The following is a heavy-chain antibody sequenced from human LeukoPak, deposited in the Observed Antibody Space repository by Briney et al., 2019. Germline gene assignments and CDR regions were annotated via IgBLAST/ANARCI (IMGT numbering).Heavy chain of an antibody. CDR3: ARDSSSSFLRGVLNFDY. CDR2: INPSGGST. Sequence: ASVKVSCKASGYTFTSYYMHWVRQAPGQGLEWMGIINPSGGSTSYAQKFQGRVTMTRDTSTSTVYVELSSLRSEDTAVYYCARDSSSSFLRGVLNFDYWGQGTLVTVSS. CDR1: GYTFTSYY. V-gene: IGHV1-46*01. J-gene: IGHJ4*02. D-gene: IGHD6-6*01.